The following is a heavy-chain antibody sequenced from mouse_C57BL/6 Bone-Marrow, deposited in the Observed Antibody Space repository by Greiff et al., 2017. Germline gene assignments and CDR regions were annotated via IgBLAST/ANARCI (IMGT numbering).Heavy chain of an antibody. CDR2: IDPSDSYP. J-gene: IGHJ2*01. CDR1: GYTFTSYW. CDR3: ARFDY. V-gene: IGHV1-59*01. Sequence: QVQLQQPGAELVRPGTSVKLSCKASGYTFTSYWMHWVKQRPGQGLEWIGVIDPSDSYPNYNQKFKGKATLTVDTSSSTAYMQLSSLTSEDSAVYYCARFDYWGQGTTLTVSS.